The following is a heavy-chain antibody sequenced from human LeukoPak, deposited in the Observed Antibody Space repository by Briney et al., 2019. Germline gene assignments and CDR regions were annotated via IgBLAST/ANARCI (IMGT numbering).Heavy chain of an antibody. Sequence: TGGSLRLSCAASGFTFSSYAMRWVRQAPGKGLEWVAVISYDGSNKYYADSVKGRFTISRDNSKNTLYLQMSSLRAEDTAVYYCARAADSSSWVSDYWGQGTLVTVSS. CDR1: GFTFSSYA. CDR2: ISYDGSNK. V-gene: IGHV3-30-3*01. D-gene: IGHD6-13*01. J-gene: IGHJ4*02. CDR3: ARAADSSSWVSDY.